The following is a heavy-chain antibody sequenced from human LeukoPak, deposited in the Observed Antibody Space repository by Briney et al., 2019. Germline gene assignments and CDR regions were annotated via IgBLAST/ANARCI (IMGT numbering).Heavy chain of an antibody. CDR2: INSDGSST. CDR1: GFTFSSYW. Sequence: PGGSLRLSCAASGFTFSSYWMHWVRQAPGKGLVWVSRINSDGSSTSYADSVKGRFTISRDNAKNTLHLQMNSLRAEDTAVYYCARDSVVTPFDYWGQGTLVTVSS. V-gene: IGHV3-74*01. CDR3: ARDSVVTPFDY. J-gene: IGHJ4*02. D-gene: IGHD4-23*01.